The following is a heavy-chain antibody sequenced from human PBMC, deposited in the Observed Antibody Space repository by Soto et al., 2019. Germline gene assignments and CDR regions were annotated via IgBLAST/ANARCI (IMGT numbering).Heavy chain of an antibody. CDR1: GGSISRYY. CDR2: MYNNGST. D-gene: IGHD2-21*02. J-gene: IGHJ6*02. V-gene: IGHV4-59*01. Sequence: QVQLQESGPGLVKPSETLSLTCTVSGGSISRYYWSWILQHPGKGLQWIGCMYNNGSTCYNPSFKIRVTIEVDTSKNQFSLKLNSVTDADTAVYYCARDLWGYCGTDCYPLDVWGQGTMVTVSS. CDR3: ARDLWGYCGTDCYPLDV.